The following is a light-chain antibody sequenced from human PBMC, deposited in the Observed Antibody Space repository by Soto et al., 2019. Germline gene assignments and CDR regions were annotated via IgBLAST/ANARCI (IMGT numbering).Light chain of an antibody. V-gene: IGLV2-14*01. CDR1: ISDVGGYNY. Sequence: QSVLTQPASVSGSPGQSITISCTGTISDVGGYNYVSWYQQHPGKAPKLIIYEVDNRPSGVSNRFSGSKSGNTAPLSISGLQAEDEADYYCSSYTTITTRVFGTGTKLTVL. CDR2: EVD. J-gene: IGLJ1*01. CDR3: SSYTTITTRV.